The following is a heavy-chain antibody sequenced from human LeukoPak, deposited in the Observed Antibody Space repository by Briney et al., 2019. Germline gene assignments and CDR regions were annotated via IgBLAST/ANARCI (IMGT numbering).Heavy chain of an antibody. Sequence: PSETLSLTCTVSGDITHYWGWIRQPPGKGLECIGSIYFSGSAYYNPSLRSRVTISLDTSKKQLSLKLNSVTAADTAVYYCARHYGGGVGSYVAPGPPDYFDYWGQGTLVTVSS. J-gene: IGHJ4*02. CDR2: IYFSGSA. CDR3: ARHYGGGVGSYVAPGPPDYFDY. CDR1: GDITHY. D-gene: IGHD1-26*01. V-gene: IGHV4-39*01.